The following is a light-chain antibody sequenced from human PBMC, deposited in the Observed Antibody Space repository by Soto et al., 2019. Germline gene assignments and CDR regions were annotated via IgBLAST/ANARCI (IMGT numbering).Light chain of an antibody. Sequence: EIVLTQSPGTLSLSPGERATLSCRASQSVRSSYLAWYQQKPGQAPRLLIYGASSRATGIPDRFSGSGSGTNFNLTISRLEPEGFAVYYCQQYGSSPLTFGGGTKVEIK. J-gene: IGKJ4*01. V-gene: IGKV3-20*01. CDR3: QQYGSSPLT. CDR2: GAS. CDR1: QSVRSSY.